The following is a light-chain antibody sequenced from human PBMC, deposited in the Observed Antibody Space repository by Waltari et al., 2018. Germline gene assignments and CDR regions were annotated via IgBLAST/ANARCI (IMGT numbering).Light chain of an antibody. CDR1: SLRSSY. J-gene: IGLJ2*01. CDR3: NSRDSSGNHVV. V-gene: IGLV3-19*01. CDR2: GKN. Sequence: SSELTQDPAVSVALGQTVRITSQGDSLRSSYASWYQQKPGQAPLLVIYGKNNRPSGIPDRFSGSSSGNTASLTITGAQAEDKADYYCNSRDSSGNHVVFGGGTKLTVL.